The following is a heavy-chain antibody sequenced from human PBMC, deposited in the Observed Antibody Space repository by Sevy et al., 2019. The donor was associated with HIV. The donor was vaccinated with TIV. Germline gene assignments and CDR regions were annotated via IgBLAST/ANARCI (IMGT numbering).Heavy chain of an antibody. CDR2: IYYNGHI. D-gene: IGHD1-26*01. V-gene: IGHV4-59*08. CDR1: GGSITSLY. CDR3: AGENAWGRGYS. J-gene: IGHJ4*02. Sequence: SETLSLTCTVSGGSITSLYWNWIRQPPGKGLEWIANIYYNGHINYNPSSKSRLTLTLDTSKNQFSLRLSSVTAADTAMYYCAGENAWGRGYSWGQGTLVTVSS.